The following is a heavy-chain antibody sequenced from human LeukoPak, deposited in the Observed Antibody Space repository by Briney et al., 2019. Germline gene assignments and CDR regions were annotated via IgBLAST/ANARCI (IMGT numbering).Heavy chain of an antibody. CDR2: ISAYNGNT. Sequence: GASVKVSCKASGYTFTSYGISWVRQAPGQGLEWMGWISAYNGNTNYAQKLQGRVTMTTDTSTSTAYMELRSLRSEDTAVYYCARGPTVTTQLLNYWYFDLWGRGTLVTVSS. CDR1: GYTFTSYG. CDR3: ARGPTVTTQLLNYWYFDL. V-gene: IGHV1-18*01. J-gene: IGHJ2*01. D-gene: IGHD4-17*01.